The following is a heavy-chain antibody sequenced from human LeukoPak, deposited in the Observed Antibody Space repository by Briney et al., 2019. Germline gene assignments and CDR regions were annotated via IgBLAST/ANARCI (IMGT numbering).Heavy chain of an antibody. J-gene: IGHJ4*02. CDR2: ISYDGSNK. D-gene: IGHD3-3*01. V-gene: IGHV3-30-3*01. CDR3: ARAEDYDFWSGYYY. CDR1: GFTFSSYA. Sequence: GRSLRLSCAASGFTFSSYAMHWVRQAPGKGLEWVAVISYDGSNKYYADSVKGRFTISRDNSENTLYLQMNSLRAEDTAVYYCARAEDYDFWSGYYYWGQGTLVTVSS.